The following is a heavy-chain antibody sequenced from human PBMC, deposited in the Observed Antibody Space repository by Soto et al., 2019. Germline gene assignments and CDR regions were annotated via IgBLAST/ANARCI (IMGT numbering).Heavy chain of an antibody. D-gene: IGHD6-19*01. CDR2: INHSGST. Sequence: KPSETLSLTCAVYGGSFSGYYWSWIRQPPGKGLEWIGEINHSGSTNYNPSLKSRVTISVDTSKNQFSLKLNSVTAADTAVYYCARVGGIAVAGTYNYYGMDVWGQGTTVTVSS. CDR1: GGSFSGYY. CDR3: ARVGGIAVAGTYNYYGMDV. V-gene: IGHV4-34*01. J-gene: IGHJ6*02.